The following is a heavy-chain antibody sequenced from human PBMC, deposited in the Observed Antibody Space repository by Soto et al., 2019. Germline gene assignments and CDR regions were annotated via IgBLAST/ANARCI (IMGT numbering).Heavy chain of an antibody. V-gene: IGHV3-23*01. CDR3: AKGDCSGGRCYRGFHY. Sequence: GSLRLSCAAAVFTSSSYDMIFVRQAPGKGLEWVSGVSASGSITSYADSAKGRFTISRDNAKNTMFLQMNSLRAEDTAVYFCAKGDCSGGRCYRGFHYWGQGTLVTVPS. CDR1: VFTSSSYD. CDR2: VSASGSIT. J-gene: IGHJ4*02. D-gene: IGHD2-15*01.